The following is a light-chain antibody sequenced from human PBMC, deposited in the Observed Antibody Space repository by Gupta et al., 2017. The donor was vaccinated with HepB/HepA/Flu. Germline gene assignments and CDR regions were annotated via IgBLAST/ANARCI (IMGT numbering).Light chain of an antibody. V-gene: IGKV1-33*01. CDR1: QVISNY. Sequence: DIQMTQSPSSLSASVGDRVTITCQASQVISNYLNWYQQKPGKAPKLLIYDASNLETGVPSRFSGSGSGTDFTFTISSLQPEDIATYYCQQYDNLLSFTFGPGTKVDIK. CDR3: QQYDNLLSFT. CDR2: DAS. J-gene: IGKJ3*01.